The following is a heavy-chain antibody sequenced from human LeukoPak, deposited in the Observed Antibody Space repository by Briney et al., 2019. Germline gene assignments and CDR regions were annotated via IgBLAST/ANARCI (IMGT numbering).Heavy chain of an antibody. CDR3: ARSEIGYCSSTSCPWDYFDY. J-gene: IGHJ4*02. CDR1: GGTFSSCA. CDR2: IIPIFGIA. V-gene: IGHV1-69*04. Sequence: ASVKVSCKDSGGTFSSCAISWVRQVPGQGLEWMGRIIPIFGIANYAQKFQGRVTITADKSTSTAYMELSSLRSEDTAVYYCARSEIGYCSSTSCPWDYFDYWGQGTLVTVSS. D-gene: IGHD2-2*01.